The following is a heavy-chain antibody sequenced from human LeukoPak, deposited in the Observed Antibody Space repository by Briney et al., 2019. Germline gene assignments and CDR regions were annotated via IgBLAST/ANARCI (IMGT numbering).Heavy chain of an antibody. CDR1: GYPFTGYY. J-gene: IGHJ4*02. CDR2: INPNRGGT. V-gene: IGHV1-2*02. CDR3: ARGKGGVTKFPGDY. Sequence: ASVKLSCKASGYPFTGYYMHWVRQAPGQGLECMGWINPNRGGTNYAQKFKGRVTMTRDTSISTAYMELSRLRSYDTALYFCARGKGGVTKFPGDYWGQGTLLTVSS. D-gene: IGHD4-17*01.